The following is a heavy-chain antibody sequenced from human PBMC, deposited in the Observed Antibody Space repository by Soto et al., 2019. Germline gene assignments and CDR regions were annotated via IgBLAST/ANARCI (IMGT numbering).Heavy chain of an antibody. Sequence: PGGSLRLSCAASGFTFSSYAMRWVRQAPGKGLEWVAVISYDGSNKYYADSVKGRFTISRDNSKNTLYLQMNSLRAEDTAVYYCARGSAQYYYYGMDVWGQGTTVTVSS. CDR1: GFTFSSYA. V-gene: IGHV3-30-3*01. CDR2: ISYDGSNK. CDR3: ARGSAQYYYYGMDV. J-gene: IGHJ6*02. D-gene: IGHD3-10*01.